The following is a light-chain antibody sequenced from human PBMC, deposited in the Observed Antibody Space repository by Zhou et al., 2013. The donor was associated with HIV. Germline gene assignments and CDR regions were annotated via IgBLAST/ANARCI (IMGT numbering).Light chain of an antibody. Sequence: DILMTQSPSSVAASVGDTVTITCRASQDIDSWLAWYQQKSGKGPRLLIYAASRLEGGVPSRFSGSGSGTEFTLMISGLRPEDFATYYCQQASSFPHTFGGGTKLEIK. CDR2: AAS. V-gene: IGKV1-12*01. CDR1: QDIDSW. J-gene: IGKJ4*01. CDR3: QQASSFPHT.